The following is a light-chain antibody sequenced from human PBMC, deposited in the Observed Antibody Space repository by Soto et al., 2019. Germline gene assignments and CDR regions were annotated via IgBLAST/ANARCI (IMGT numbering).Light chain of an antibody. J-gene: IGLJ1*01. CDR3: QSYDSTLSARDV. Sequence: QSVLTQPPSVSGAPGQRVTISCTGSSSNIGAGYDVHWYQQRPGAAPKLLISANINRPSGVPDRFSVSKSGTSASLAITGLQADDEGDYYCQSYDSTLSARDVFVTGTKLTVL. V-gene: IGLV1-40*01. CDR2: ANI. CDR1: SSNIGAGYD.